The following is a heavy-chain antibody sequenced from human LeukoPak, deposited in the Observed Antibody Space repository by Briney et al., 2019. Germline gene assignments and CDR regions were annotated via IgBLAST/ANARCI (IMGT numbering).Heavy chain of an antibody. CDR1: GFTFSSYS. Sequence: GGSLRLSCAASGFTFSSYSMNWVRQAPGKGLEWVSSISSSSSTIYYADSVKGRFTISRDNAKNSLYLQMNSLRAEDTAVYYCARDRPDCGGDCYPLDYWGQGTLVTVSS. J-gene: IGHJ4*02. CDR3: ARDRPDCGGDCYPLDY. CDR2: ISSSSSTI. V-gene: IGHV3-48*04. D-gene: IGHD2-21*02.